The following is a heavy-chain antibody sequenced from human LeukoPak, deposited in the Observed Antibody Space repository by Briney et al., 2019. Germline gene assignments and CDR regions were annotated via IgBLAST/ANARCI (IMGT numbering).Heavy chain of an antibody. CDR1: GGTFSSYT. J-gene: IGHJ4*02. V-gene: IGHV1-69*04. D-gene: IGHD6-13*01. CDR3: ARERIAAASVFDY. Sequence: SVKVSXKASGGTFSSYTISWVRQAPGRGLEWMRRIIPILGIANYAQKFQGRVTITADKSTSTAYMELSSLRSEDTAVYYCARERIAAASVFDYWGQGTLVTVSS. CDR2: IIPILGIA.